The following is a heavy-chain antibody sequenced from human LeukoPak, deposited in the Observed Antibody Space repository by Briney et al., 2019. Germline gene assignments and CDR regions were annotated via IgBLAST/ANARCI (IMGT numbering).Heavy chain of an antibody. CDR1: GFTFSSYG. CDR2: ISYDGSNK. CDR3: AKIGDGRLTTGYSSSWYVSGWYGPNDY. D-gene: IGHD6-13*01. J-gene: IGHJ4*02. V-gene: IGHV3-30*18. Sequence: PGGSLRLSCEASGFTFSSYGMHWVRQAPGKGLEWVAVISYDGSNKYYADSVRGRFTISRDNSKNTLYLQMNSLRAEDTAVYYCAKIGDGRLTTGYSSSWYVSGWYGPNDYWGQGTLVTVSS.